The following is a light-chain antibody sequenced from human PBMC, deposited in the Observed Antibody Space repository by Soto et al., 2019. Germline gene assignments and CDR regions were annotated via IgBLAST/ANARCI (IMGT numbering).Light chain of an antibody. CDR2: RAS. J-gene: IGKJ1*01. V-gene: IGKV3-15*01. Sequence: VMTQAPATLSVSPGERATLSCRASQNIYYNVAWYQQRPGQAPRLLIYRASTRAPGVPARFSGSGSGTEFTLTISSLQPEDFTVYSCLQYHNLWAFGQGTKV. CDR3: LQYHNLWA. CDR1: QNIYYN.